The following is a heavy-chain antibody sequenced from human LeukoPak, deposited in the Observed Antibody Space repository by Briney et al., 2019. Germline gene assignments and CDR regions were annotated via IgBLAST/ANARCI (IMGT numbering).Heavy chain of an antibody. CDR3: ARARGSSSSIFYYYYYMDV. Sequence: GGSLRLSCAASGFTVSSNYMSWVRQAPGKGLEWVSVIYSGGSTYYADSVEGRFTISRDNSKNTLYLQMNSLRAEDTAVYYCARARGSSSSIFYYYYYMDVWGKGTTVTVSS. CDR1: GFTVSSNY. CDR2: IYSGGST. J-gene: IGHJ6*03. D-gene: IGHD6-6*01. V-gene: IGHV3-66*02.